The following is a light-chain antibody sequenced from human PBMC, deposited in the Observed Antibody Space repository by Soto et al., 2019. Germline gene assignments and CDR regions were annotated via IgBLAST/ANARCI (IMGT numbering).Light chain of an antibody. Sequence: DIQMTQSPSSLSASVGDRVTITCRASQSISVFLSWYQQRPGRVPKLLIYGASTLQSGVPSRFSGSGYGTDFTLTISGLLPEDYATYYCQQTYNTPTFGPGTKVDIK. V-gene: IGKV1-39*01. CDR2: GAS. J-gene: IGKJ3*01. CDR3: QQTYNTPT. CDR1: QSISVF.